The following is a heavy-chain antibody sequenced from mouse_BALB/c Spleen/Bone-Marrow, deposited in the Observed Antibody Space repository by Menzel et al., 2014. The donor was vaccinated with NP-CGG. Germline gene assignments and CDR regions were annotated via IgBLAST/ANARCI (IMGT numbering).Heavy chain of an antibody. Sequence: ELARPGASVKMSCKASGYTFTSYWINWIKQRPGQGLEWIGRIAPGSGSTYYNEMFKGKATLIVDTSSSTAYIQLSSLSSEDSAVYFCARGGLHYFDYWGQGTTLTVSS. CDR3: ARGGLHYFDY. V-gene: IGHV1S41*01. J-gene: IGHJ2*01. D-gene: IGHD3-3*01. CDR1: GYTFTSYW. CDR2: IAPGSGST.